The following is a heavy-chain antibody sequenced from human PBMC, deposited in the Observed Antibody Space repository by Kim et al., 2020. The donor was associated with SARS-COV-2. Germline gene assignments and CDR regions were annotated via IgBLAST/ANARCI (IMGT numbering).Heavy chain of an antibody. CDR1: GGSISSYY. Sequence: SETLSLTCTVSGGSISSYYWSWIRQPPGKGLEWIGYIYYSGSTNYNPSLKSRVTISVDTSKNQFSLKLSSVTAADTAVYYCARSGHYDDSSGYYYYGMDVWGQGTTDTVSS. J-gene: IGHJ6*02. CDR2: IYYSGST. D-gene: IGHD3-22*01. CDR3: ARSGHYDDSSGYYYYGMDV. V-gene: IGHV4-59*13.